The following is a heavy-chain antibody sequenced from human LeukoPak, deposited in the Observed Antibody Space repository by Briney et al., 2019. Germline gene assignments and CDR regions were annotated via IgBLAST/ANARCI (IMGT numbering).Heavy chain of an antibody. Sequence: ASETLSLTCTVSGGSISSYYWSWIRQPPGKGLEWIGYFHYSGSTNYNPSLKSRVTISVDTSKNQFSLKLSSVTAADTAVYYCARLGDSSSRLYYFDYWGQGTLVTVSS. V-gene: IGHV4-59*08. CDR1: GGSISSYY. CDR3: ARLGDSSSRLYYFDY. D-gene: IGHD6-6*01. J-gene: IGHJ4*02. CDR2: FHYSGST.